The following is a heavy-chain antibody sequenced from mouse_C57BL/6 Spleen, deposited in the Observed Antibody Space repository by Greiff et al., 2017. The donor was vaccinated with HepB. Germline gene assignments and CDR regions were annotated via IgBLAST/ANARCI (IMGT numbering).Heavy chain of an antibody. CDR3: TEAGNSLLGY. CDR2: IDPENGDT. J-gene: IGHJ2*01. CDR1: GFNIKDDY. Sequence: EVQLQQSGAELVRPGASVKLSCTASGFNIKDDYMHWVKQRPEQGLEWIGWIDPENGDTEYASKFQGKATITADTSSNTAYLQLSSLTSEDTAVYYCTEAGNSLLGYWGQGTTLTVSS. D-gene: IGHD2-1*01. V-gene: IGHV14-4*01.